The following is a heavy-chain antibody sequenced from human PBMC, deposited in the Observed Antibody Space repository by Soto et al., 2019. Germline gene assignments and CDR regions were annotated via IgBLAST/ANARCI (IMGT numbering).Heavy chain of an antibody. D-gene: IGHD2-15*01. V-gene: IGHV3-23*01. J-gene: IGHJ4*02. CDR2: ISGSGGST. CDR3: AKAGYCSGGSCYGRYYFDY. CDR1: GFTFSSYA. Sequence: EVQLLESGGGLVQPGGSPRLSCAASGFTFSSYAMSWVRQAPGKGLEWVSAISGSGGSTYYADSVKGRFTISRDNSKNTLYLQMNSLRAEDTAVYYCAKAGYCSGGSCYGRYYFDYWGQGTLVTVSS.